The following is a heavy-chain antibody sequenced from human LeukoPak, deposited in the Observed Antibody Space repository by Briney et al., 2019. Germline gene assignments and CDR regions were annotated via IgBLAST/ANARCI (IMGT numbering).Heavy chain of an antibody. CDR2: ISGSSGST. CDR3: AKALLSDPRTLDYFDY. CDR1: GFTFSSYA. Sequence: GGSLRLSCAASGFTFSSYAMSWVRQAPGKGLEWVSVISGSSGSTYYADSVKGRFTMSRDNSKNTLFLQMNSLRAEDTAVYYCAKALLSDPRTLDYFDYWGQGTLVTVSS. D-gene: IGHD1-1*01. J-gene: IGHJ4*02. V-gene: IGHV3-23*01.